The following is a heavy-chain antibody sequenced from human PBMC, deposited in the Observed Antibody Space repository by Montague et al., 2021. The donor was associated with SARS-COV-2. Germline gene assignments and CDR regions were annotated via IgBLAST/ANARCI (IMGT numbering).Heavy chain of an antibody. V-gene: IGHV3-53*01. CDR1: GFTVSTNY. J-gene: IGHJ3*02. CDR2: LFSGGST. D-gene: IGHD3-10*01. Sequence: SLRLSCAASGFTVSTNYMSWVRQAPGKGLEWVSVLFSGGSTYFADSVKGRFTISRDNSKNTLYLQINSLTAEDTALYYCTRGRGGGYLGAFDIWGQGTMVTVSS. CDR3: TRGRGGGYLGAFDI.